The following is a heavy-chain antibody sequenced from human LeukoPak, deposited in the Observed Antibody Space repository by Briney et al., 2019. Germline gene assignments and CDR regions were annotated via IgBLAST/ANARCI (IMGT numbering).Heavy chain of an antibody. CDR3: ARNGNDFWSGYSHYYYYYGMDV. J-gene: IGHJ6*02. D-gene: IGHD3-3*01. CDR1: GGSFSGYY. CDR2: INHSGST. Sequence: SETLSLTCAVYGGSFSGYYWSWIRQPPGKGLEWIGEINHSGSTNYNPSLKSRVTISVDTSKNQFSLKLSSVTAADTAVYYCARNGNDFWSGYSHYYYYYGMDVWGQGTTVTVSS. V-gene: IGHV4-34*01.